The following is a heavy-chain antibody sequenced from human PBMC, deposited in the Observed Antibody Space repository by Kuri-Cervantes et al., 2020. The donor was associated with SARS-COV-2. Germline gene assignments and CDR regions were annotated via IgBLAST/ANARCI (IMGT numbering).Heavy chain of an antibody. J-gene: IGHJ6*03. Sequence: GGSLRLSCAASGFTFSTYTMNWVRQAPGKGLEWVSSISSSSTIYYADSVKGRFTISRDNAKNSLYLQMNSLRAEDTAVYYCALVNDYYYMDVWGKGTTVTVSS. CDR2: ISSSSTI. V-gene: IGHV3-69-1*02. CDR3: ALVNDYYYMDV. D-gene: IGHD4-23*01. CDR1: GFTFSTYT.